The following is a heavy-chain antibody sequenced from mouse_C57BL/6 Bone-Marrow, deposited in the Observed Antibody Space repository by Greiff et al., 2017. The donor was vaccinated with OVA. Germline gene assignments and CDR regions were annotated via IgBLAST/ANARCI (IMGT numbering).Heavy chain of an antibody. D-gene: IGHD1-1*01. J-gene: IGHJ1*03. CDR2: ISYSGST. V-gene: IGHV3-8*01. CDR3: ARSLYGSSYGYFDV. Sequence: VQLKQSGPGLAKPSQTLSLTCSVTGYSITSDYWNWIRKFPGNKLEYMGYISYSGSTYYNPSLKSRISITRDTSKNQYYLQLNSVTTEDTATYYCARSLYGSSYGYFDVWGTGTTVTVSS. CDR1: GYSITSDY.